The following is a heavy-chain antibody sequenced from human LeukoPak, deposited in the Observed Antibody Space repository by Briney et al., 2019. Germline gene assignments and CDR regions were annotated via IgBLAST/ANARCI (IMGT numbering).Heavy chain of an antibody. CDR3: ARTPGGTYYNYMDV. Sequence: SPSETLSLTCTVSGGSLTSYYWTWIRQPPGKGLEWVGYIYYSRNTNYNPSLKSRVTISLDTSKNQFSLKLSAVTAADTALYYCARTPGGTYYNYMDVWGKGTTVTVSS. V-gene: IGHV4-59*01. J-gene: IGHJ6*03. D-gene: IGHD1-1*01. CDR1: GGSLTSYY. CDR2: IYYSRNT.